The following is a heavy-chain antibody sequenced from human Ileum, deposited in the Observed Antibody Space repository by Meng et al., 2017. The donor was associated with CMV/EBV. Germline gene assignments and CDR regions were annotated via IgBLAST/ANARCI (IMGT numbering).Heavy chain of an antibody. J-gene: IGHJ4*02. CDR2: IHSSGDT. V-gene: IGHV4-39*06. Sequence: RLQLQGSGPGLVKPSETLSLTCIVSGDSISSSNYYWGWIRQPPGKGLEWIGRIHSSGDTYHNPSLKSRVTISIDTSRNQFFLKLNSVTAADTAMYYCARWVTGSPGFDCWGQGTLVTVSS. CDR3: ARWVTGSPGFDC. CDR1: GDSISSSNYY. D-gene: IGHD2-21*02.